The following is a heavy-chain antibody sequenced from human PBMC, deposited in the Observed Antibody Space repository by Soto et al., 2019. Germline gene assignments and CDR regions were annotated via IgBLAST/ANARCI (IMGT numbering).Heavy chain of an antibody. CDR2: ISSSSSTI. CDR3: ASFKAYGDYYNAVDI. J-gene: IGHJ3*02. Sequence: EVQLVESGAGLVQPGGSLRLSCAASGFTFSSYSMNWVRQAPGKGLEWVSYISSSSSTIYYADSVKGRFTISRDNAKNSQYLQMNNLGAEDTVVYYGASFKAYGDYYNAVDIWGQGTMVTVSS. CDR1: GFTFSSYS. D-gene: IGHD4-17*01. V-gene: IGHV3-48*01.